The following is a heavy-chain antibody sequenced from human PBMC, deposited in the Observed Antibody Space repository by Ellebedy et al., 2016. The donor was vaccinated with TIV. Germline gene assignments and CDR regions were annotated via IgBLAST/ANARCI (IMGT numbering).Heavy chain of an antibody. CDR1: GGSISSSNW. V-gene: IGHV4-4*02. CDR2: IYHSGST. Sequence: MPSETLSLTCAVSGGSISSSNWWSWVRQPPGKGLEWIGEIYHSGSTNYNPSLKSRVTISVDKSKNHFSLKLSSVPATDTAVYYCARAMVRGTAWFDPWGQGTLVTVSS. CDR3: ARAMVRGTAWFDP. J-gene: IGHJ5*02. D-gene: IGHD3-10*01.